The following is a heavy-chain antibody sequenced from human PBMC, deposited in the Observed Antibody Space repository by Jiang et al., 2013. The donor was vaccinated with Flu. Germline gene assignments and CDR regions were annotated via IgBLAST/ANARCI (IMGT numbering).Heavy chain of an antibody. D-gene: IGHD6-13*01. CDR1: GYTFTSYA. Sequence: VKVSCKASGYTFTSYAMHWVRQAPGQRLEWMGWINAGNGNTKYSQKFQGRVTITRDTSASTAYMELSSLRSEDTAVYYCARERRGKGGSSYAFDIWGQGTMVTVSS. CDR3: ARERRGKGGSSYAFDI. CDR2: INAGNGNT. V-gene: IGHV1-3*01. J-gene: IGHJ3*02.